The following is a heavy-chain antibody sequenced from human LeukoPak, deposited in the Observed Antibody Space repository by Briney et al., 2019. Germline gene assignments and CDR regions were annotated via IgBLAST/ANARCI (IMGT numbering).Heavy chain of an antibody. CDR1: GASISSGRNY. J-gene: IGHJ4*02. V-gene: IGHV4-39*01. D-gene: IGHD5-18*01. Sequence: SETLSLTCNVSGASISSGRNYWGWIRQSPGKGLEWIGSIYYNGNSYYNPSLKSRVSISVDTSKNHISLEVSSLTAADAALYFCARHLSGSAMMHYFDSWGQGTLVTVSS. CDR2: IYYNGNS. CDR3: ARHLSGSAMMHYFDS.